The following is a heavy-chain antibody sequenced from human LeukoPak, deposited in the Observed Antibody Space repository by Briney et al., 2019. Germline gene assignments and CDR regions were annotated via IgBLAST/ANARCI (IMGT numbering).Heavy chain of an antibody. J-gene: IGHJ4*02. D-gene: IGHD3-22*01. CDR2: MNPNSGNT. Sequence: GASVKVSRKASGYTLTSYDINWVRQATGQGLEWMGWMNPNSGNTGYAQKFQGRVTMTRNTSISTAYMELSSLRSEDTAVYYCARAIVVVIPDYWGQGTLVTVSS. CDR1: GYTLTSYD. V-gene: IGHV1-8*01. CDR3: ARAIVVVIPDY.